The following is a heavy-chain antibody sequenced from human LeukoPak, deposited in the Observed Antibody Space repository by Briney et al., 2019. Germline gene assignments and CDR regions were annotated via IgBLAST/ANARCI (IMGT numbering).Heavy chain of an antibody. CDR1: GYTFTGYY. Sequence: GASVKVSCKASGYTFTGYYMHWVRQAPGQGLEWMGWINPNSGGTNYAQKFQGRVTMTRDTSISTAYMELSRLRSDDTAVYYCARSRVVVVPAPAGYWGQGTLVTVSS. CDR2: INPNSGGT. CDR3: ARSRVVVVPAPAGY. V-gene: IGHV1-2*02. D-gene: IGHD2-2*01. J-gene: IGHJ4*02.